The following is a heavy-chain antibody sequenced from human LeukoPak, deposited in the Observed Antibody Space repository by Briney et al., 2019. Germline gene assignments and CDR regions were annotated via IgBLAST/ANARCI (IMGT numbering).Heavy chain of an antibody. CDR1: GFTFSSYW. Sequence: PGGSLRLSCAASGFTFSSYWMHWVRHAPGKGLVWVSRINSDGSSTSYADSVKGRFTISRDNAKNTLYLQMNSLRAEDTAVYYCARVPRVKGVAATQNWFDPWGQGTLVTVSS. D-gene: IGHD2-15*01. J-gene: IGHJ5*02. CDR2: INSDGSST. CDR3: ARVPRVKGVAATQNWFDP. V-gene: IGHV3-74*01.